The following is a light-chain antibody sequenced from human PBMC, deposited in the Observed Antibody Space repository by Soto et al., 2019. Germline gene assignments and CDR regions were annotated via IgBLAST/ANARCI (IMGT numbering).Light chain of an antibody. CDR3: SSYTSSSTLV. CDR1: SSNIGTNY. Sequence: QSVLTQSPSASGTPGQRVTISCSGTSSNIGTNYVYWYQQLPGTAPKVLIYSNDKRPSGVPDRFSGSKSGTSASLAISGLRSEDEADYYCSSYTSSSTLVFGGGTKVTVL. J-gene: IGLJ2*01. V-gene: IGLV1-47*01. CDR2: SND.